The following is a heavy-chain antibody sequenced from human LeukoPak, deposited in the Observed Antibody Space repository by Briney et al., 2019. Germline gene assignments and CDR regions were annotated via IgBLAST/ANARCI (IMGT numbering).Heavy chain of an antibody. Sequence: SQTLSLTCTVSGGSISSGGYYWSWIRQHPGKGLEWIGYIYYSGSTYYNSFLKSRVTISVDTSKNQFSLKLSSVTAADTAVYYCARATLGRYCSSTSCYYFDYWGQGTLVTVSS. V-gene: IGHV4-31*03. CDR1: GGSISSGGYY. J-gene: IGHJ4*02. CDR2: IYYSGST. D-gene: IGHD2-2*01. CDR3: ARATLGRYCSSTSCYYFDY.